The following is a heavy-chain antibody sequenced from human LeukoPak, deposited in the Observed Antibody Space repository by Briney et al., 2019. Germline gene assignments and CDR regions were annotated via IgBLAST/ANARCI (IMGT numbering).Heavy chain of an antibody. CDR1: GGSISSGDYY. V-gene: IGHV4-30-4*01. J-gene: IGHJ4*02. Sequence: SETLSLTCTVSGGSISSGDYYWSWIRQPPGKGLEWIGYIYYSGSTYYNPSLKSRVTMSVDTSKNQFSLKLSSVTAADTASYYCARTSYGPPSPFDYWGQGILVTVSS. CDR2: IYYSGST. D-gene: IGHD3-16*01. CDR3: ARTSYGPPSPFDY.